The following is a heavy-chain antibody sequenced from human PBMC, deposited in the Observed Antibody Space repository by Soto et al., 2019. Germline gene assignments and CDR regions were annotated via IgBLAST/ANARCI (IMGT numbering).Heavy chain of an antibody. V-gene: IGHV3-21*01. CDR3: ARDLNSYHDY. Sequence: PGGSLRLSCGASGFTCSSYIMNWVRQAPGKGLEWVSSISSSSSYIYYADSVKGRFTISRDNAKNSLYLQMNSLRAEDTAVYYCARDLNSYHDYWGQGTLVTVSS. CDR1: GFTCSSYI. CDR2: ISSSSSYI. J-gene: IGHJ4*02. D-gene: IGHD5-18*01.